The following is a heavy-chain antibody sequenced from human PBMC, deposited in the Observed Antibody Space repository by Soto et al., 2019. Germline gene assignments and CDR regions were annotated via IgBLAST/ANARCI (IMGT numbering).Heavy chain of an antibody. CDR2: IYYSGST. CDR1: GGSISSSSYY. CDR3: ARYCSGGSCYSAFAY. V-gene: IGHV4-39*01. J-gene: IGHJ4*02. Sequence: QLQLQESGPGLVKPSETLSLTCTVSGGSISSSSYYWGWIRQPPGKGLEWIGSIYYSGSTYYNPSLKSRVTKSGDTSNNQSSRKLSSVTAADTAVYYCARYCSGGSCYSAFAYWGQGTLVTVSS. D-gene: IGHD2-15*01.